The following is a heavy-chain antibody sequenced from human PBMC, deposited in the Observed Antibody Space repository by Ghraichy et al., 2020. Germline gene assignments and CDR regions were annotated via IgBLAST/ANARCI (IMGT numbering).Heavy chain of an antibody. Sequence: SQTLSLTCNVSGGSMSSHYWSWIRQPPGKGLEWIGNIHYSGSTNYNPSLKSRVTMSVDTSKNHLSLRLTSVTAADTAVYFCARGGGWLPVYWGQGTLVTVSS. V-gene: IGHV4-59*11. CDR3: ARGGGWLPVY. CDR2: IHYSGST. J-gene: IGHJ4*02. CDR1: GGSMSSHY. D-gene: IGHD5-12*01.